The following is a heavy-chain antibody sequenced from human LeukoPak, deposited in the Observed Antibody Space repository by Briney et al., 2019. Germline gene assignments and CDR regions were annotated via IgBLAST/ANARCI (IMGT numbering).Heavy chain of an antibody. D-gene: IGHD3-10*01. CDR1: GGSFSGYY. Sequence: SETLSLTCAVYGGSFSGYYWSWIRQPPGKGLEWIGEINHSGSTNYNPSLKSRVTISVDTSKNQFSLKLSSVTAADTAVYYCARQGFYYYGSGSYYTGGYYYMDVWGKGTTVTISS. V-gene: IGHV4-34*01. CDR3: ARQGFYYYGSGSYYTGGYYYMDV. CDR2: INHSGST. J-gene: IGHJ6*03.